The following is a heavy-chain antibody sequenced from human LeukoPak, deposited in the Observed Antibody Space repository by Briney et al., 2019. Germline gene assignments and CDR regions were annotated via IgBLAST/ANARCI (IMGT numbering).Heavy chain of an antibody. J-gene: IGHJ4*02. CDR3: ARFGTSSSRFFDQ. V-gene: IGHV4-59*01. Sequence: PSETLSLTCTAPGGSISAYYWSWIRQPPGKGLQWIGYIHYSGTTNYYPSLKSRVTIALDTSKNQFSLKLNSVTAADTAVYYCARFGTSSSRFFDQWGQGTLVTVSS. D-gene: IGHD6-6*01. CDR2: IHYSGTT. CDR1: GGSISAYY.